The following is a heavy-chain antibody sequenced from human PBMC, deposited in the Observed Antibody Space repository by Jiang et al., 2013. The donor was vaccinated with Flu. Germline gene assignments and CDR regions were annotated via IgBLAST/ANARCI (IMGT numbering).Heavy chain of an antibody. D-gene: IGHD3-10*01. V-gene: IGHV3-53*01. CDR2: IYSGGST. J-gene: IGHJ3*02. Sequence: SCAASGFTVSSNYMSWVRQAPGKGLEWVSVIYSGGSTYYADSVKGRFTISRDNSKNTLYLQMNSLRAEDTAVYYCARGGYGSGSYYNPFAFDIWGQGTMVTVSS. CDR3: ARGGYGSGSYYNPFAFDI. CDR1: GFTVSSNY.